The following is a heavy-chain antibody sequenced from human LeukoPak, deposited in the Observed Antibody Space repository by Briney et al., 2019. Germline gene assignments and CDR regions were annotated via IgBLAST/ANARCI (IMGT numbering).Heavy chain of an antibody. CDR3: ARATFWSGYQRDSWYMDV. D-gene: IGHD3-3*01. CDR2: SYSGGST. V-gene: IGHV3-66*02. CDR1: GFTVSSNH. J-gene: IGHJ6*03. Sequence: GGSLRLSCAASGFTVSSNHMSWVRQAPGKGLEWVSVSYSGGSTYYADSVKGRFTISRDNSKNTLYLHMSNLRAEDAAVYYCARATFWSGYQRDSWYMDVWGKGTTVTVSS.